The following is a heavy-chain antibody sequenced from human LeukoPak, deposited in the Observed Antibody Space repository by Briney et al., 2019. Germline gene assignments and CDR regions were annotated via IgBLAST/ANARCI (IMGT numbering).Heavy chain of an antibody. D-gene: IGHD2-2*01. CDR1: GFTFSSYE. V-gene: IGHV3-48*03. CDR2: ISSSGSTI. Sequence: GGSLRLSCAASGFTFSSYEMNWVRQAPGKGLEWVSYISSSGSTIYYADSVKGRFTISRDNAKNSLYLQMNSLRAEDTAVYYCSRDIVVVPAAIWFDPWGQGTLVTVS. J-gene: IGHJ5*02. CDR3: SRDIVVVPAAIWFDP.